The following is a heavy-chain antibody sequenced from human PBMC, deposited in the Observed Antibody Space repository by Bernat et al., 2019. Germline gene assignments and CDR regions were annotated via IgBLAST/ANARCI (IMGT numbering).Heavy chain of an antibody. CDR3: ARGGGSGSYSIANHQIDY. D-gene: IGHD3-10*01. J-gene: IGHJ4*02. V-gene: IGHV1-69*01. CDR2: IIPIFGTA. CDR1: GGTFSSYA. Sequence: QVQLVQSGAEVKKPGSSVKVSCKASGGTFSSYAISWVRQAPGQGLEWMGGIIPIFGTANYAQKFQGRVTITADESTSTAYMELSRLRSEDTAVYYCARGGGSGSYSIANHQIDYWGQGTLVTVSS.